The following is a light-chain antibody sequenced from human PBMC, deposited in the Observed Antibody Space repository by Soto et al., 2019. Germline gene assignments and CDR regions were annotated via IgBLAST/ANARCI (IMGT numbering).Light chain of an antibody. CDR3: SSFAGNNNLV. V-gene: IGLV2-8*01. Sequence: QSALTQPPSASGSPGQSVTISCTGTSSDVGGYNYVSWYQQHPGKAPKLMISXXSXXXXXXXXRXXGSKSGNTASLTVSGXQAEDXXDYYCSSFAGNNNLVFGGGTKSPS. CDR2: XXS. J-gene: IGLJ2*01. CDR1: SSDVGGYNY.